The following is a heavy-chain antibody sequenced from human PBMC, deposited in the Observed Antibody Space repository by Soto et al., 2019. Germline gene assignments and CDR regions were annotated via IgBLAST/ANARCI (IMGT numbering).Heavy chain of an antibody. D-gene: IGHD3-9*01. CDR2: ISGSGGST. CDR1: GFTFSSYA. CDR3: AKDWQLRYFDWLASHDY. Sequence: GGSLRLSCAASGFTFSSYAMSWVRQAPGKGLEWVSAISGSGGSTYYADSVKGRFTISSDNSKNTLYLQMNSPRAEDTAVYYCAKDWQLRYFDWLASHDYWGQGTLVTVSS. J-gene: IGHJ4*02. V-gene: IGHV3-23*01.